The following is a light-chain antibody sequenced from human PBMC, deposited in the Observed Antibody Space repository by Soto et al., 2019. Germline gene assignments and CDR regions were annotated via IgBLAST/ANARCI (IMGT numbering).Light chain of an antibody. CDR3: QQRSNWPLMYT. CDR1: QSVSSY. CDR2: DAS. V-gene: IGKV3-11*01. Sequence: EIVLTQSPATLSLSPGERATLSCRASQSVSSYLAWYQQKPGQAPRLLIYDASNRATGIPARFSGSGSGTDFPLTISSLEPEDFAVYYWQQRSNWPLMYTFGQGTKLEIK. J-gene: IGKJ2*01.